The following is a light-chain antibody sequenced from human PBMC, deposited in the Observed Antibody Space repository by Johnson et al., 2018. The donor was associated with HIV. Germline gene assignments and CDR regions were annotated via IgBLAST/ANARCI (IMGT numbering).Light chain of an antibody. CDR1: SSNIGNNY. CDR3: GTWDTSLSAGV. V-gene: IGLV1-51*01. CDR2: DNN. J-gene: IGLJ1*01. Sequence: QAVLTQPPSVSAAPGQKVTISCSGSSSNIGNNYVSWYQQLPGTAPKLLIYDNNKRPSGIPDRFSGSKSGTSATLGITGLQTGDEADYYCGTWDTSLSAGVFGPGTQVSGL.